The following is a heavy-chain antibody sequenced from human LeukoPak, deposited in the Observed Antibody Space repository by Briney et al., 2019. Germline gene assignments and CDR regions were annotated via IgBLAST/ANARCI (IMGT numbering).Heavy chain of an antibody. V-gene: IGHV4-59*01. CDR1: GGSISYYY. D-gene: IGHD3-22*01. Sequence: SETLSLTCTVSGGSISYYYWNWIRQPPGKALEWIGYIYSSGSTNYNPSLKSRVTISLDTSKNQFSLKLSSVTAADTAVYYCARMGDYYDSSGYRHDAFDIWGQGTMVTVSS. CDR3: ARMGDYYDSSGYRHDAFDI. CDR2: IYSSGST. J-gene: IGHJ3*02.